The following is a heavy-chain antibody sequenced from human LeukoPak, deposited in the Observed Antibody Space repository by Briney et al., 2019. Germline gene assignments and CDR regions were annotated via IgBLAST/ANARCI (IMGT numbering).Heavy chain of an antibody. V-gene: IGHV3-33*06. CDR1: GFTFSSYG. Sequence: GGSLRLSCAASGFTFSSYGMHWVRQAPGKGLEWVAVIWYDGSNKYYADSVKGRFTISRDNSKNTLYLQMNSLRAEGTAVYYCAKADCSGGSCYYSDYWGQGTLVTVSS. J-gene: IGHJ4*02. CDR3: AKADCSGGSCYYSDY. D-gene: IGHD2-15*01. CDR2: IWYDGSNK.